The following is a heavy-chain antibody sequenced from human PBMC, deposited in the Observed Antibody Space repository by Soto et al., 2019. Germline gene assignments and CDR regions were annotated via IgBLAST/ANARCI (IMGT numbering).Heavy chain of an antibody. CDR1: GGSISSYY. Sequence: QVQLQESGPGLVKPSETLSLTCTVSGGSISSYYWSWIRQPPGKGLEWIGYIYYSGSTNYNPSLQSRVTISVDTSKNQFSLKLSSVTAADTAVYYCARDHSGYDQYFDYWGQGTLVTVSS. J-gene: IGHJ4*02. CDR3: ARDHSGYDQYFDY. V-gene: IGHV4-59*01. CDR2: IYYSGST. D-gene: IGHD5-12*01.